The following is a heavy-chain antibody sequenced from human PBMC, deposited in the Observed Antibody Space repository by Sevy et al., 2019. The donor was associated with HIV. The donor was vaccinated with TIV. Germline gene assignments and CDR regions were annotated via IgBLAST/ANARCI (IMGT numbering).Heavy chain of an antibody. V-gene: IGHV3-30*04. D-gene: IGHD3-16*01. CDR1: GFIFSDYR. Sequence: GGSLRLSCAASGFIFSDYRMHWVRQAPGKGLELVAVISYDGRNNKYNADSVKGRFTISRDNSKNTVYLQMNSLRAEDTAIYYCARDRGEILSSAFDYWGQGTLVTVSS. J-gene: IGHJ4*02. CDR3: ARDRGEILSSAFDY. CDR2: ISYDGRNNK.